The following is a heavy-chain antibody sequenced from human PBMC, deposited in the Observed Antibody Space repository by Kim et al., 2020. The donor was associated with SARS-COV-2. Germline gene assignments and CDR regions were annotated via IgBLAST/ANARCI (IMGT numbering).Heavy chain of an antibody. J-gene: IGHJ6*01. CDR2: ISSSSSTI. Sequence: GGSLRLSCAASGFTFSSYSMNWVRQAPGKGLEWVSYISSSSSTIYYADSVKGRFTISRDNAKNSLYVQMNSLRDEDTAVCYCARPRVWFGESHPGGMDVWGQGTTVTVSS. CDR3: ARPRVWFGESHPGGMDV. CDR1: GFTFSSYS. V-gene: IGHV3-48*02. D-gene: IGHD3-10*01.